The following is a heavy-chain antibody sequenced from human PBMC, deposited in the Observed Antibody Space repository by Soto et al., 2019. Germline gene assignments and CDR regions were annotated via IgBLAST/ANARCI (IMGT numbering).Heavy chain of an antibody. CDR1: GFTVSINY. D-gene: IGHD3-9*01. CDR3: ARAGVDILTGHMYWYFDL. Sequence: EVQLVETGGGLIQPGGSLRLSCAASGFTVSINYISWVRQAPGKGLEWVSVIYSGGTTYYADSVKGRFTISRDDSKNTLYLQMNGLRAEDTAVYYCARAGVDILTGHMYWYFDLWGRGTRVTVSS. CDR2: IYSGGTT. J-gene: IGHJ2*01. V-gene: IGHV3-53*02.